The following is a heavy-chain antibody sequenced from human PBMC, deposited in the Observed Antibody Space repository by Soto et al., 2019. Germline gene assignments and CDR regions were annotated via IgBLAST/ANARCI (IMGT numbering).Heavy chain of an antibody. CDR1: GFTFSSYG. CDR2: ISYDGSNK. Sequence: GGSLRLSCAASGFTFSSYGMHWVRQAPGKGLEWVAVISYDGSNKYYADSVKGRFTISRDNSKNTLYLQMNSLRFEDTAVYYCAKDHAGSLDYWGQGTLVTVSS. V-gene: IGHV3-30*18. CDR3: AKDHAGSLDY. D-gene: IGHD3-10*01. J-gene: IGHJ4*02.